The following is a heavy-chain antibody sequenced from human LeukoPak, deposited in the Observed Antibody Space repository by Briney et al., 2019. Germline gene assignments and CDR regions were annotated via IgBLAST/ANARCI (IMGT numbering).Heavy chain of an antibody. Sequence: SETLSPTCAVYGGSFSGYYWSWIRQPPGKGLEWIGEINHSGSTNYNPSLKSRVTMSVDTSKNQFSLKLSSVIAADTAVYYCARDKLDPITMVRGELDYWGQGTLVTVSS. CDR1: GGSFSGYY. D-gene: IGHD3-10*01. V-gene: IGHV4-34*01. J-gene: IGHJ4*02. CDR2: INHSGST. CDR3: ARDKLDPITMVRGELDY.